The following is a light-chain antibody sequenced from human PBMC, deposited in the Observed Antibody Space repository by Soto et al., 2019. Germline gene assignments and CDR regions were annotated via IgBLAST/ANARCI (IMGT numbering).Light chain of an antibody. CDR3: QQRSTWPNS. CDR2: GAS. Sequence: EVRLTHFPATLSLSPGEGATLSCRANQSVSSHLAWYQPNPSRPPRLLIFGASDRATGSPARFIGSGSGTDFTLTISSLEADAFAVYYCQQRSTWPNSVGGGTKVDIK. J-gene: IGKJ4*01. CDR1: QSVSSH. V-gene: IGKV3-11*01.